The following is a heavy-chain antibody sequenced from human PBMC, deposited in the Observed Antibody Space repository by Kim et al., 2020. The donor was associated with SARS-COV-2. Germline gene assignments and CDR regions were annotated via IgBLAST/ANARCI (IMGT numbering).Heavy chain of an antibody. D-gene: IGHD1-1*01. Sequence: SGGSAYYADSVKGRFTISRDNSKNTLYLQMNRLRADDTAVYYCAINWNFDYWGQGALVTVSS. J-gene: IGHJ4*02. CDR2: SGGSA. V-gene: IGHV3-23*01. CDR3: AINWNFDY.